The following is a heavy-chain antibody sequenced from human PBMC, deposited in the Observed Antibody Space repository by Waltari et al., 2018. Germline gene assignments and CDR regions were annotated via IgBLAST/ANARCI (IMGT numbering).Heavy chain of an antibody. J-gene: IGHJ5*02. D-gene: IGHD4-17*01. CDR3: ARRDDYGDDPFWT. CDR2: IRSSGSTS. Sequence: EEHLVESGGGLVQPGGSLRLSCAASGFIFSYYEMNWIRQAPGKGLEWVSYIRSSGSTSYYADSAKGRFTISRDNAKNSLYLQMNSLRAEDTAVYYCARRDDYGDDPFWTWGQGTLVTVSS. CDR1: GFIFSYYE. V-gene: IGHV3-48*03.